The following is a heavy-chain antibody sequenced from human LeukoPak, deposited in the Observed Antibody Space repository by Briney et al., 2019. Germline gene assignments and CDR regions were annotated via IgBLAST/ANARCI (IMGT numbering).Heavy chain of an antibody. D-gene: IGHD1-26*01. J-gene: IGHJ3*02. CDR2: IYHDGNP. CDR3: ARQVVLGATEAFDI. Sequence: SQTLSLTCAVSGGSISSSNWWSWVRQPPGKGLEWIDEIYHDGNPNYNPSLKSRVTISVDKSKHHFSLDLSSVTAADAAVYYCARQVVLGATEAFDIWGQGTMVTVSS. CDR1: GGSISSSNW. V-gene: IGHV4-4*02.